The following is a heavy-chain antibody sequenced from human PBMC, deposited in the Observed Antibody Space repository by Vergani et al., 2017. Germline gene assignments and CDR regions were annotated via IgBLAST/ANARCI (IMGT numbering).Heavy chain of an antibody. V-gene: IGHV3-48*03. J-gene: IGHJ4*02. Sequence: EVQLLESGGGLVQPGGSLRLSCAASGFTFSSYAMSWVRQAPGKGLEWVSYISSSGSTIYYADSVKGRFTISRDNAKNSLYLQMNSLRAEDTAVYYCALVGYSGYACVDYWGQGTLVTVSS. CDR3: ALVGYSGYACVDY. CDR2: ISSSGSTI. D-gene: IGHD5-12*01. CDR1: GFTFSSYA.